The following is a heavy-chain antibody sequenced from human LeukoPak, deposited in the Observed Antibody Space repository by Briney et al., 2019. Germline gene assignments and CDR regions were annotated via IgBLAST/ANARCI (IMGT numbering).Heavy chain of an antibody. CDR2: ISGSGGST. V-gene: IGHV3-23*01. D-gene: IGHD3-10*01. Sequence: GGSLRLSCAASGFTFSSYAMSWVRQAPGKGLEWVSAISGSGGSTYYADSVKGRFTISRDNSKNTLYLQMNSLRAEDTAVYYCAKVNNRDLSGIYGSGSYGAFDIWGQGTMVTVSS. CDR1: GFTFSSYA. CDR3: AKVNNRDLSGIYGSGSYGAFDI. J-gene: IGHJ3*02.